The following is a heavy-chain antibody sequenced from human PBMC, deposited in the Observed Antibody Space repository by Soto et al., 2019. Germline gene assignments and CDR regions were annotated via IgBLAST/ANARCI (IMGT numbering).Heavy chain of an antibody. D-gene: IGHD4-4*01. Sequence: HPGGSLRLSCAASGFTFSSYAMSWVRQAPGKGLEWVSAISGSGGSTYYADSVKGRFTISRDNSKNTLYLQMNSLRAEDTAVYYCAKDDSNYGVGYFDYWGQGTLVTVSS. J-gene: IGHJ4*02. CDR3: AKDDSNYGVGYFDY. V-gene: IGHV3-23*01. CDR1: GFTFSSYA. CDR2: ISGSGGST.